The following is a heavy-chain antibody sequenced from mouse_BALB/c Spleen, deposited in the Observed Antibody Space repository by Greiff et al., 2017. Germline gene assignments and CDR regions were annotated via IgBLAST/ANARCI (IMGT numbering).Heavy chain of an antibody. V-gene: IGHV2-6-7*01. D-gene: IGHD6-1*01. CDR2: IWGDGST. Sequence: VQLVESGPGLVAPSQSLSITCTVSGFSLTGYGVNWVRQPPGKGLEWLGMIWGDGSTDYNSALKSRLSISKDNSKSQVFLKMNSLQTDDTARYYCARDPPSHNARNAMDYWGQGTSVTVSS. CDR1: GFSLTGYG. CDR3: ARDPPSHNARNAMDY. J-gene: IGHJ4*01.